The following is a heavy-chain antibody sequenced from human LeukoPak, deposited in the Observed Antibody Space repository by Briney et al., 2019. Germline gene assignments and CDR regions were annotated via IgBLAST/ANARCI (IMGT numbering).Heavy chain of an antibody. J-gene: IGHJ4*02. CDR1: GFTFSSYW. D-gene: IGHD1-26*01. CDR2: TKQDGSET. V-gene: IGHV3-7*01. Sequence: PGGSLRLSCAASGFTFSSYWMSWVRQAPGKGLEWVASTKQDGSETYYVDSVKGRFTISRDNAKNLVYLQMNSLRAEDTAVYYCARGSSGRYFELINKWGQGTLVTVSS. CDR3: ARGSSGRYFELINK.